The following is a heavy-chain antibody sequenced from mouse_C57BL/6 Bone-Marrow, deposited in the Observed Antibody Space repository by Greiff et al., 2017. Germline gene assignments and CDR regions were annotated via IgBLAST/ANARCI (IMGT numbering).Heavy chain of an antibody. CDR2: ISDGGSYT. J-gene: IGHJ3*01. Sequence: DVKLVESGGGLVKPGGSLKLSCAASGFTFSSYAMSWVRQTPEKRLEWVATISDGGSYTYYPDNVKGRFTISRDNAKNNLYLQMSHLKSEDTAMYYCARAFAYWGQGTLVTVSA. CDR1: GFTFSSYA. V-gene: IGHV5-4*03. CDR3: ARAFAY.